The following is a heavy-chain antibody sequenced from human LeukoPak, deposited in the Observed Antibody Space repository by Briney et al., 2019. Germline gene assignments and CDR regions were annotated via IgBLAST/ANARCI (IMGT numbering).Heavy chain of an antibody. CDR3: ARGDKVDTPPSPNWFDP. J-gene: IGHJ5*02. Sequence: GGSLRLSCAASGFTFSSYAMHWVRQAPGKGLEWVAVISYDGSNKYYADSVKGRFTISRDNSKNTLYLQMNSLRAEDTAVYYCARGDKVDTPPSPNWFDPWGQGTLVTVSS. D-gene: IGHD5-18*01. V-gene: IGHV3-30-3*01. CDR1: GFTFSSYA. CDR2: ISYDGSNK.